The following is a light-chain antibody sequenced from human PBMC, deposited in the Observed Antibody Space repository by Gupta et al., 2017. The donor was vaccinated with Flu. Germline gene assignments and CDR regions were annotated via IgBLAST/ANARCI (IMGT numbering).Light chain of an antibody. V-gene: IGKV1-5*03. J-gene: IGKJ1*01. Sequence: DIQMTQSPPTLCASVGDTVTIACRASQSIRNWVAWYQQKPGKAPTLLIFKASTLQSGVPSRFSGSGSGTDFTLTINSLQPDDSATYYCQQYNSHSRTFGQGTKVEI. CDR2: KAS. CDR3: QQYNSHSRT. CDR1: QSIRNW.